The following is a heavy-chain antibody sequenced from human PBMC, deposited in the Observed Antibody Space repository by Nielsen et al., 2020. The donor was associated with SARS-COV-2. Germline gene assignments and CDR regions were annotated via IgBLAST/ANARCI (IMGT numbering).Heavy chain of an antibody. CDR1: GYTFTSFA. D-gene: IGHD6-19*01. Sequence: ASVKVSCKTSGYTFTSFAIHWVRQAPGQSLEWMGWINAGNGNTKYLQKFQGRVTMTRDTSANTAYMELSSLSSEDTAVYYCARITPSSGWDYWGQGTLVTVSS. V-gene: IGHV1-3*01. CDR2: INAGNGNT. J-gene: IGHJ4*02. CDR3: ARITPSSGWDY.